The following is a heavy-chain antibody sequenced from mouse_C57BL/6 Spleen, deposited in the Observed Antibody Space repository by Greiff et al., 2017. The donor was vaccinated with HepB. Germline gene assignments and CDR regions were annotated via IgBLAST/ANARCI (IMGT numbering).Heavy chain of an antibody. CDR2: IYPGDGDT. V-gene: IGHV1-80*01. J-gene: IGHJ4*01. CDR1: GYAFSSYW. D-gene: IGHD1-1*01. CDR3: AREGYYGSSLYYAMDY. Sequence: VQLQQSGAELVKPGASVKISCKASGYAFSSYWMNWVKQRPGKGLEWIGQIYPGDGDTNYNGKFKGKATLTADKYSSTAYMQRSSRTSEDSAVYFCAREGYYGSSLYYAMDYWGQGTSVTVSS.